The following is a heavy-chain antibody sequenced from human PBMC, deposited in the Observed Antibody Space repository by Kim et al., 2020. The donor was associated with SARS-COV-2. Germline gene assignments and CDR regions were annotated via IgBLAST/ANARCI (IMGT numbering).Heavy chain of an antibody. CDR2: ISYSGST. D-gene: IGHD2-8*01. J-gene: IGHJ4*02. CDR3: ARFGLTSGPNLFDF. V-gene: IGHV4-59*13. CDR1: GDSISSYY. Sequence: SETLSLTCTVSGDSISSYYWSWIRQPPEKGLEWIGYISYSGSTNSNPSLKSRVTISVDTSKNQFSLKLTSVTAADTALYYCARFGLTSGPNLFDFWGQGTLVTVSS.